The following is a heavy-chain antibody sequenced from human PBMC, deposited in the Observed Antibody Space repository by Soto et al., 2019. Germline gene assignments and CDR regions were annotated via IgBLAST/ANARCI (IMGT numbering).Heavy chain of an antibody. J-gene: IGHJ6*02. V-gene: IGHV1-18*01. D-gene: IGHD2-8*01. CDR2: ISGYNGDA. Sequence: ASVKVCCKASGYTFNRYGMSWLRQAPGQGLEWMGWISGYNGDANYAQRFQGRVSMTIDTSTTTAYMELRTLTSDDTAVYYCAKNGQPPYYYYGLDVWGQGTTVTVSS. CDR3: AKNGQPPYYYYGLDV. CDR1: GYTFNRYG.